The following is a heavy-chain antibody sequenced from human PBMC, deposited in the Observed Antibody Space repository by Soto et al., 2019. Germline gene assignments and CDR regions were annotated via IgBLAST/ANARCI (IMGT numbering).Heavy chain of an antibody. Sequence: QVQLQESGPGLVKPSQTLSLTCTVSGGSISSGGYYWSWIRQHPGKGLEWIGYIYYSGSTYYNPSLKGRVTISVXTAXXQXXXKLSSVTAADTAVYYCARLLPRSRCFDHWGQGTLVTVSS. V-gene: IGHV4-31*03. D-gene: IGHD2-8*01. J-gene: IGHJ5*02. CDR3: ARLLPRSRCFDH. CDR2: IYYSGST. CDR1: GGSISSGGYY.